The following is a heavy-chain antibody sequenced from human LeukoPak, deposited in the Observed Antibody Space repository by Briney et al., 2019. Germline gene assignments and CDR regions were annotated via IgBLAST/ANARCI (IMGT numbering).Heavy chain of an antibody. Sequence: GGSLRLSCAASGFTFSSYAMSWVRQAPGKGLEWVSVIYSGGSTYYADSVKGRFTISRDNSKNTLYLQMNSLRAEDTTVYYCASTYYYDSSGYLDAFNIWGQGTMVTVSS. CDR1: GFTFSSYA. V-gene: IGHV3-66*01. CDR2: IYSGGST. D-gene: IGHD3-22*01. J-gene: IGHJ3*02. CDR3: ASTYYYDSSGYLDAFNI.